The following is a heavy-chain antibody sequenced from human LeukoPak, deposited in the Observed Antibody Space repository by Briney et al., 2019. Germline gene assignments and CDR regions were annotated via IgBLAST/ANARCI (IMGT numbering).Heavy chain of an antibody. Sequence: PGGSLRLSCAASGFTFSSYGMHWVRQAPGKGLEWVAVIWYDGSNKYYADSVKGRFTISRDNSKNTLYLQMNGLRAEDTAVYYCARGHLLRYFDWLYDYWGQGTLVTVSS. CDR3: ARGHLLRYFDWLYDY. CDR2: IWYDGSNK. J-gene: IGHJ4*02. CDR1: GFTFSSYG. V-gene: IGHV3-33*01. D-gene: IGHD3-9*01.